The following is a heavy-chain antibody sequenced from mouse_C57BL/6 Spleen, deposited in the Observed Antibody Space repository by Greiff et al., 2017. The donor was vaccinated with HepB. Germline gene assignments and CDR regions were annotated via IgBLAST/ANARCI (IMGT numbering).Heavy chain of an antibody. CDR1: GYAFTNYL. J-gene: IGHJ2*01. V-gene: IGHV1-54*01. Sequence: QVQLKQSGAELVRPGTSVKVSCKASGYAFTNYLIEWVKQRPGQGLEWIGVINPGSGGTNYNEKFKGKATLTADKSSSTAYMQLSSLTSEDSAVYFCARSDGYHDYWGQGTTRTVAS. CDR2: INPGSGGT. D-gene: IGHD2-3*01. CDR3: ARSDGYHDY.